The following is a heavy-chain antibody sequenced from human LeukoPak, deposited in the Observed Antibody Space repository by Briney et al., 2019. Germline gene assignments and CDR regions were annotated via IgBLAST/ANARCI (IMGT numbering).Heavy chain of an antibody. CDR3: ARVGYYDSSGF. D-gene: IGHD3-22*01. Sequence: PGGSLRLSCAASGFIFSSYEMNWVRQAPGKGLEWISYISSSGSTIYYADSVKGRFTISRDNAENSLYLQMNSLRAEDTAVYYRARVGYYDSSGFWGQGTLVTVSS. CDR2: ISSSGSTI. J-gene: IGHJ4*02. V-gene: IGHV3-48*03. CDR1: GFIFSSYE.